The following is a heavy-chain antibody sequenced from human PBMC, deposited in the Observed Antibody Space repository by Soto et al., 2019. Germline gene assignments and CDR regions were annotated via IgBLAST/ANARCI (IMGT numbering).Heavy chain of an antibody. CDR1: GGSLSGYY. D-gene: IGHD1-7*01. J-gene: IGHJ6*04. V-gene: IGHV4-34*01. CDR2: INHRGSS. CDR3: ARSDNRNSPYGVDV. Sequence: SETLSLTCAVNGGSLSGYYWSWIRQSPGKGLEWIGEINHRGSSDYNPSLKSRVTLSIDASMNHVTLELTSVTAADTAVYYCARSDNRNSPYGVDVWGKGTAVTVSS.